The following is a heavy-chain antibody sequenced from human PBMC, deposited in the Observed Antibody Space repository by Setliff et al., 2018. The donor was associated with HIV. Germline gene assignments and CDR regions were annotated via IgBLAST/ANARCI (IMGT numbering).Heavy chain of an antibody. J-gene: IGHJ6*02. CDR2: IYTSGST. V-gene: IGHV4-61*02. Sequence: PSEPLSLTCTVSGGSISSGTYYWSWVRQPAGKGLEWIGRIYTSGSTNYNPSLKSRVTISLDTSKNQFSLKLSSVTAADTAVYYCARENGRTNYYYYYGMDVWGQGTTVTVSS. CDR3: ARENGRTNYYYYYGMDV. CDR1: GGSISSGTYY.